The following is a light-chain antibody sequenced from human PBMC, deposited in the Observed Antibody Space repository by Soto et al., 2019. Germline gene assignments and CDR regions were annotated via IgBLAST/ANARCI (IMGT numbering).Light chain of an antibody. Sequence: EIALTQSPGTLSLSPGERATLSCRASQSVTSNYLAWYRQKPGQAPRLLIYGASNRATGIPDRFSGSGSGTDVTLTINRLEPEDFAVYSCQQYDSSPYTFGQGTKLEIK. J-gene: IGKJ2*01. V-gene: IGKV3-20*01. CDR3: QQYDSSPYT. CDR1: QSVTSNY. CDR2: GAS.